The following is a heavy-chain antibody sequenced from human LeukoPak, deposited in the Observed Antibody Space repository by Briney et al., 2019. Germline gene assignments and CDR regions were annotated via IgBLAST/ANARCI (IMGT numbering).Heavy chain of an antibody. CDR2: IYPGDSDT. J-gene: IGHJ6*02. V-gene: IGHV5-51*01. D-gene: IGHD6-13*01. CDR3: AGHHFGAAAAPYYYYGMDV. Sequence: PGESLKISCKGSGYSFTSYWIGWVRQMPGKGLEWMGIIYPGDSDTRYSPSFQGQVTISADKSISTAYLQWSSLKASDTAMYYCAGHHFGAAAAPYYYYGMDVWGQGTTVTVSS. CDR1: GYSFTSYW.